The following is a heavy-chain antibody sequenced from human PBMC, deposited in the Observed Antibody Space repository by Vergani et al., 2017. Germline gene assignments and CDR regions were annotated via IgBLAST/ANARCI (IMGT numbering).Heavy chain of an antibody. CDR2: IIPIFGTA. Sequence: QVQLVQSGAEVKKPGSSVKVSCKASGGTFSSYAIAWVRQAPGQGLEWMGGIIPIFGTANYAQKFQGRVTITADESTSTAYMELSSLRSEDTAVYYCARGPLYYDFWSGYQTHYSYIDVWGKGTTVTVSS. V-gene: IGHV1-69*01. J-gene: IGHJ6*03. CDR1: GGTFSSYA. CDR3: ARGPLYYDFWSGYQTHYSYIDV. D-gene: IGHD3-3*01.